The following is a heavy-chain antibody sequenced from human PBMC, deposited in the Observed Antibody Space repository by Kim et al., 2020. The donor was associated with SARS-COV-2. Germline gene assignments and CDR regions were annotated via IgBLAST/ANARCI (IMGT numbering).Heavy chain of an antibody. D-gene: IGHD3-16*01. CDR2: ST. V-gene: IGHV3-53*01. Sequence: STYYADSVKGRFTISRDNSKNTLYLQMNSLRAEDTAVYYCARALGTLDDYWGQGTLVTVSS. J-gene: IGHJ4*02. CDR3: ARALGTLDDY.